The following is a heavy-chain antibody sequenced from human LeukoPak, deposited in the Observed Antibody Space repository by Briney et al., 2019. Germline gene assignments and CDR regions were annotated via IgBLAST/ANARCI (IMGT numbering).Heavy chain of an antibody. Sequence: GGSLRHSCAASGFTFSNHGMTWVRQAPGKGLEWVSAISDDGRNTYYADSVRGHFTISIDNSKRTLYLQMNSLRVDDTAIYYCAKRVPYNISSLYLDSWGQGTLLTVSS. D-gene: IGHD6-6*01. CDR3: AKRVPYNISSLYLDS. CDR2: ISDDGRNT. CDR1: GFTFSNHG. V-gene: IGHV3-23*01. J-gene: IGHJ4*02.